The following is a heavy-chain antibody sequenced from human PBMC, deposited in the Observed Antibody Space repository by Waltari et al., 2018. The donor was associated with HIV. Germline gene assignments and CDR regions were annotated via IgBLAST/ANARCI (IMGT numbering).Heavy chain of an antibody. Sequence: EVQLVESGGGLVQPGGSLRLSCAASEFTFTNYWMTWVCQAPGKGLEWVANIKQDESEKYYVDSVKGRFTISRDNAKNSLFLQMNSLRAEDTAVYYCAREALYDSSGYYFDYWGQGTLVTVSS. J-gene: IGHJ4*02. V-gene: IGHV3-7*01. CDR3: AREALYDSSGYYFDY. D-gene: IGHD3-22*01. CDR2: IKQDESEK. CDR1: EFTFTNYW.